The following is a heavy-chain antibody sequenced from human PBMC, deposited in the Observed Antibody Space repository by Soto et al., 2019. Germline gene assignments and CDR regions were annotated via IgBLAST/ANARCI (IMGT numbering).Heavy chain of an antibody. D-gene: IGHD5-18*01. CDR1: GGSFSGYY. V-gene: IGHV4-34*01. J-gene: IGHJ4*02. CDR3: ARGAGYSYGYGYYFDY. Sequence: SETLSLTCAVYGGSFSGYYWSWIRQPPGKGLEWIGEINHSGSTNYNPSLMSRVTISVDTSKNQFSLKLSSVTAADTAVYYCARGAGYSYGYGYYFDYWGQGTLVTVSS. CDR2: INHSGST.